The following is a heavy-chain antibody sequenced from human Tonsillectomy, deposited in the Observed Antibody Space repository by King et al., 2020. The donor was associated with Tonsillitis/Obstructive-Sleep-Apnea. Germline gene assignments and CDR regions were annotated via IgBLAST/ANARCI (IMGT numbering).Heavy chain of an antibody. D-gene: IGHD3-3*01. J-gene: IGHJ4*02. V-gene: IGHV3-21*01. CDR2: ISSSSTYI. CDR3: ARGFLEWLPLDY. CDR1: GFTFSSYS. Sequence: VQLVESGGGLVKPGGSLRLSCAASGFTFSSYSMNWVRQAPGKGLEWVSSISSSSTYIYYAYSVRGRFTISRDNAKNSLYLQMNSLRAEDTAVYYCARGFLEWLPLDYWGQGTLVTVSS.